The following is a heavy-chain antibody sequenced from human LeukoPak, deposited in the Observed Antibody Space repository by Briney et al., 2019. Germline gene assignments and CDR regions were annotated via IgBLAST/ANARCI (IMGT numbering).Heavy chain of an antibody. D-gene: IGHD1-26*01. CDR2: MNPNSGNT. V-gene: IGHV1-8*02. CDR3: ARTVGATNCFDP. J-gene: IGHJ5*02. Sequence: ASVKVSCKASGYTFTSYGITWVRQAPGQGLEWMGWMNPNSGNTGYAQKFQGRVTMTRNTSISTAYMELSSLRSEDTAVYYCARTVGATNCFDPWGQGTLVTVSS. CDR1: GYTFTSYG.